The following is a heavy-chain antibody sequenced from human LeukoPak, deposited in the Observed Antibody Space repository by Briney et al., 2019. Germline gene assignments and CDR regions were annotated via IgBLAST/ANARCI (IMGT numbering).Heavy chain of an antibody. J-gene: IGHJ4*02. CDR1: GFTFSSYS. D-gene: IGHD3-16*02. CDR3: AKDSVLMITFGGVIAKGPVDY. CDR2: TSSSSSTI. Sequence: PGGSLRLSCAASGFTFSSYSMDWVRQAPGKGLEWVSYTSSSSSTIKYADSVRGRFTISRDNAENSLYLQMNSLRAEDTAVYYCAKDSVLMITFGGVIAKGPVDYWGQGTLVTVSS. V-gene: IGHV3-48*01.